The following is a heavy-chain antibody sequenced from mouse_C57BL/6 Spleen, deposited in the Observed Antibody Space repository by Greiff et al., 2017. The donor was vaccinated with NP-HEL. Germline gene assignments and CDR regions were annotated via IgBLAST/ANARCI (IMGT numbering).Heavy chain of an antibody. V-gene: IGHV1-81*01. Sequence: VQLQESGAELARPGASVKLSCKASGYTFTSYGISWVKQRTGQGLEWIGEIYPRSGNTYYNEKFKGKATLTADKSSSTAYMELRSLTSEDSAVYFCARDSPHWYFDVWGTGTTVTVSS. CDR3: ARDSPHWYFDV. CDR1: GYTFTSYG. CDR2: IYPRSGNT. J-gene: IGHJ1*03. D-gene: IGHD6-1*01.